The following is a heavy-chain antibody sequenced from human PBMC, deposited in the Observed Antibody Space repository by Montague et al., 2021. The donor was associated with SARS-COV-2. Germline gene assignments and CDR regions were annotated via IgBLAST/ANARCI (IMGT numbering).Heavy chain of an antibody. D-gene: IGHD1-26*01. CDR3: ARSGQPAGNYAPLGYYGLDV. CDR2: IDWDDDK. J-gene: IGHJ6*02. Sequence: PALVKPTQTLTLTCTFSGFSLTTSAMCVSWIRQPPGKAPGRLARIDWDDDKHYNASLKTRPTISKDTSKNHVVLTMTNMDPVETGTYYCARSGQPAGNYAPLGYYGLDVWGRGTTVIVSS. CDR1: GFSLTTSAMC. V-gene: IGHV2-70*11.